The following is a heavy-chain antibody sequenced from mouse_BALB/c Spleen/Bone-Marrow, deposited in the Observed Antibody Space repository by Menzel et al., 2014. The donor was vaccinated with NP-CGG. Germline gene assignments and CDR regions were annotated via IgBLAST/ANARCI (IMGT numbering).Heavy chain of an antibody. CDR1: GYTFTSYW. V-gene: IGHV1-69*02. CDR3: TRSYGSSYEYYFDY. Sequence: VQLQHPGAELVGPGASVKLSCKASGYTFTSYWINWVKQRPGQGLEWIGNIYPSDSYTNYNQKFKDKATLTVDKSSSTAYMQLSSPTSEDSAVYYCTRSYGSSYEYYFDYWGQGTTLTVSS. J-gene: IGHJ2*01. D-gene: IGHD1-1*01. CDR2: IYPSDSYT.